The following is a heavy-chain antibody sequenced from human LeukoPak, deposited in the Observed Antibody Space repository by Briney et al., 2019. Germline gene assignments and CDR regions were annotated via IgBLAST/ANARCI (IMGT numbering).Heavy chain of an antibody. CDR3: ARDIPRYCSGGSCLGAFDY. CDR1: GFTSGSYW. CDR2: IDSDGTDT. V-gene: IGHV3-74*01. Sequence: GGSLRLSCAASGFTSGSYWMHWVRQAPGKGPEWVSRIDSDGTDTHYADSVKGRFTISRDNAKNSLYLQMNSLRAEDTAVYYCARDIPRYCSGGSCLGAFDYWGKGALVTVSS. J-gene: IGHJ4*02. D-gene: IGHD2-15*01.